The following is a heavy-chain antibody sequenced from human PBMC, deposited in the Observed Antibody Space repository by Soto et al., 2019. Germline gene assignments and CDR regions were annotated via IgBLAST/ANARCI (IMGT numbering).Heavy chain of an antibody. CDR1: GGSFSGYY. Sequence: QVQLQQWGAGLLKPSETLSLTCAVYGGSFSGYYWSWIRQPPRKGLEWIGEINHSGSTNDNPSLKRQLTRSVDTYKSQFSLKLISVTAADTAVYYCARGSRRGIDYWGQGTLVTVSS. V-gene: IGHV4-34*01. J-gene: IGHJ4*02. D-gene: IGHD3-16*01. CDR3: ARGSRRGIDY. CDR2: INHSGST.